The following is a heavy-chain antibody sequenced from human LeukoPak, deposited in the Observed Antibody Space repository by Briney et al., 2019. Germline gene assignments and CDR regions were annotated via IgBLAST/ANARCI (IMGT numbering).Heavy chain of an antibody. CDR1: GFTFSSYA. CDR3: TTAHHRAPFASGDY. J-gene: IGHJ4*02. Sequence: KPGGSLRLSCAASGFTFSSYAMGWVRQAPGKGLEWVGRIKSETDGGTTDYAAPVKGRFTISRDDSKKRMYLQMNSLRTEDTAVYYCTTAHHRAPFASGDYWGQGTLVIVSS. CDR2: IKSETDGGTT. V-gene: IGHV3-15*01. D-gene: IGHD3-10*01.